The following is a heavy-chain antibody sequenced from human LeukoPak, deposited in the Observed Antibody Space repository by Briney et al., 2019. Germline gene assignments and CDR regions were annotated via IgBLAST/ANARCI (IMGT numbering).Heavy chain of an antibody. CDR2: IYYSGST. J-gene: IGHJ4*02. Sequence: PSETLSLTCTVSGYSISSGYYWGWIRQPPGKGLEWIGSIYYSGSTYYNPSLKSRVTISVDTSKNQFSLKLSSVTAADTAVYYCARDLPLYYFDYWGQGTLVTVSS. CDR3: ARDLPLYYFDY. V-gene: IGHV4-38-2*02. CDR1: GYSISSGYY.